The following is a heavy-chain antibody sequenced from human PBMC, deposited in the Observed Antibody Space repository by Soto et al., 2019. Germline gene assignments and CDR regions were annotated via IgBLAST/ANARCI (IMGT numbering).Heavy chain of an antibody. CDR2: IYWDDNE. CDR3: VYIDVGDYFIQF. J-gene: IGHJ4*02. D-gene: IGHD4-17*01. CDR1: GFSLTTQGVH. V-gene: IGHV2-5*02. Sequence: QITLKASGHTLVKPTQTLTLTCTFSGFSLTTQGVHVGWIRQPPGKALQWLALIYWDDNEVYSPALKNRLTITKDTSKSEVVLTLSTVDPVDTATYYCVYIDVGDYFIQFWGQGILINVSS.